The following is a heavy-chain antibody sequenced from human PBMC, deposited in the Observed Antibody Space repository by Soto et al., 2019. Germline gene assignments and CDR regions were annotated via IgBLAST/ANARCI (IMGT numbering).Heavy chain of an antibody. Sequence: PGGSLRLSCVASGFTFSNYNMNWVRQAPGKGLEWVSHISGSSIYIHYADSVRGRFTISRDDAKNSVYLQMDSLRVEDTAVYYCAGEGALKPFSSWGKRALVTVSS. CDR2: ISGSSIYI. J-gene: IGHJ5*02. CDR3: AGEGALKPFSS. CDR1: GFTFSNYN. V-gene: IGHV3-21*01.